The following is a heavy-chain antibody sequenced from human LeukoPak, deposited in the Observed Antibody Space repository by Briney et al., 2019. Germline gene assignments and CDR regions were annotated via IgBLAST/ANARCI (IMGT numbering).Heavy chain of an antibody. CDR1: GYTFTGYG. V-gene: IGHV1-18*01. J-gene: IGHJ3*02. D-gene: IGHD3-22*01. Sequence: ASVKVSCKASGYTFTGYGISWVRQAPGQGLEWMGWISAYNGNTNYAQKLQGRVTMTTDTSTSTAYMELRSLRSDDTAVYYCARGYYYDSSGYSDAFDIWGQGTMATVSS. CDR2: ISAYNGNT. CDR3: ARGYYYDSSGYSDAFDI.